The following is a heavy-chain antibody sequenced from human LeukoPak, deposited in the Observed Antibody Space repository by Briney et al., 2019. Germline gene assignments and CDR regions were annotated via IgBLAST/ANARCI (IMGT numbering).Heavy chain of an antibody. CDR1: GFSFSNYA. V-gene: IGHV3-23*01. CDR2: VSGSGGST. D-gene: IGHD3-22*01. CDR3: AKSAYYDASGYYREYYFDY. J-gene: IGHJ4*02. Sequence: GGSLRLSCAASGFSFSNYAMSWVRQAPGKGLEWVSGVSGSGGSTHYADSVKGRFTISRDKTKNTLYLQMNSLRAEDTAVYYCAKSAYYDASGYYREYYFDYWGQGTLVTVSS.